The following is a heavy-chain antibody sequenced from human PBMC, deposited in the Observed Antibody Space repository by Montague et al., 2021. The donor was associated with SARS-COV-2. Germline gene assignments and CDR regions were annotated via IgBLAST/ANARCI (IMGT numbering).Heavy chain of an antibody. CDR2: IFHSGAT. V-gene: IGHV4-59*01. D-gene: IGHD3-10*01. Sequence: SETLSLTCTVSGDSISDYYWSWIRQPPGMGLEWIGYIFHSGATNYNPPLKSRVIISLDTSNSQFSLRLSSVTAADTAIYYCARTSRGSRYFYGVDVWGQGTTVTVSS. CDR1: GDSISDYY. J-gene: IGHJ6*02. CDR3: ARTSRGSRYFYGVDV.